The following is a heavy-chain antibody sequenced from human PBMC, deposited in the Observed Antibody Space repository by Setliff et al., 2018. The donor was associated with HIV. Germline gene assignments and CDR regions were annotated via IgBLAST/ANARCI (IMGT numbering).Heavy chain of an antibody. V-gene: IGHV3-21*04. J-gene: IGHJ5*02. CDR3: LLPCTSGWHNWADP. CDR2: ISSSGDSK. CDR1: GFTFSSYI. Sequence: PGGSLRLSCAASGFTFSSYIMNWVRQAPGKGLEWVASISSSGDSKYYVASVKGRFTVARDNAKNSLYLQMSSLRAEDTAMYYCLLPCTSGWHNWADPWGQGTLVTVSS. D-gene: IGHD6-19*01.